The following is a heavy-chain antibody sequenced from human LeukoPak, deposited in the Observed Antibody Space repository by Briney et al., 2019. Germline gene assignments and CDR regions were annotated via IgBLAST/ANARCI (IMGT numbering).Heavy chain of an antibody. V-gene: IGHV1-2*04. CDR2: INPNSGGT. D-gene: IGHD5-24*01. CDR3: ARDLGPQLWILPYGMDV. Sequence: GASVKVSCKASGYTFTGYYMHWVRQAPGQGLEWMGWINPNSGGTNYAQKFQGWVTMTRDTSISTAYMELSRLRSDDTAVYYCARDLGPQLWILPYGMDVWGQGTTVTVSS. CDR1: GYTFTGYY. J-gene: IGHJ6*02.